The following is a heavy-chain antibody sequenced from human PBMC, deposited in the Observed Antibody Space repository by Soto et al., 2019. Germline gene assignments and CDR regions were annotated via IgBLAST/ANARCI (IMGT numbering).Heavy chain of an antibody. J-gene: IGHJ4*02. CDR3: ARGSGSYYAY. Sequence: QVQMQESGPGLVKPSETLSLTCTVSGASVSSGNYYWSWIRQPPGKGLECIGYISYSGSTNSNPSLKSRVTISIDTSNNQFSLKLSSVTAADTAVYYCARGSGSYYAYWGQGTLVTVSS. CDR1: GASVSSGNYY. D-gene: IGHD1-26*01. V-gene: IGHV4-61*01. CDR2: ISYSGST.